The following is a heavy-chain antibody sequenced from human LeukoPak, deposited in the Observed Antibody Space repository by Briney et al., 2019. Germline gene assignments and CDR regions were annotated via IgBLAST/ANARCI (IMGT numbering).Heavy chain of an antibody. CDR2: IYYSGST. Sequence: SETLSLTCTVSGGSISSSSYYWGWIRQPPGKGLEWIGSIYYSGSTYYNPSLKSRVTISVDTSKNQFSLKLSSVTAADTAVYYCARGHSLFDYWGQGTLVTVSS. J-gene: IGHJ4*02. CDR3: ARGHSLFDY. CDR1: GGSISSSSYY. D-gene: IGHD3-16*02. V-gene: IGHV4-39*01.